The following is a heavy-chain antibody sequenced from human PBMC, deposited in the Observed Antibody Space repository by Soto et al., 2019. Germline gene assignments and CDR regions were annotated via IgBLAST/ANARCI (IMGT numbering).Heavy chain of an antibody. CDR2: IIPIFGTA. D-gene: IGHD3-3*01. Sequence: SVKVSCKASGGTFSSYAISWVRQAPGQGXEWMGGIIPIFGTANYAQKFQGRVTITADESTSTAYMELSSLRSEDTAVYYCAISITIFGVVIPRAGYFDYWGQGTLVTVS. V-gene: IGHV1-69*13. J-gene: IGHJ4*02. CDR3: AISITIFGVVIPRAGYFDY. CDR1: GGTFSSYA.